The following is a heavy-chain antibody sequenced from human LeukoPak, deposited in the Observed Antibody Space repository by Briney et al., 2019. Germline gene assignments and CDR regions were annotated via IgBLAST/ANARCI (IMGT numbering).Heavy chain of an antibody. CDR2: INSDGSSR. V-gene: IGHV3-74*01. Sequence: GGSLRLSCAASRFTSSNYWMHWVRQAPGKGLVWVSRINSDGSSRNYADSVKGRFTISRDNAKNTLYLQMNSLRAEDTAVYYCASASSHRIAAGGDYWGQGTLVTVSS. CDR3: ASASSHRIAAGGDY. D-gene: IGHD6-13*01. CDR1: RFTSSNYW. J-gene: IGHJ4*02.